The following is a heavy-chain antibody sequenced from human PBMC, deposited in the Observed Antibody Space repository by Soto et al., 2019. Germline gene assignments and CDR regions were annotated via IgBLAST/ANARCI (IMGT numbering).Heavy chain of an antibody. CDR1: GGTFSRYS. CDR2: IIPIFGIA. V-gene: IGHV1-69*08. D-gene: IGHD2-2*01. Sequence: QVQLVQSGAEVKKPGSSVKVSCKASGGTFSRYSITWVRQAPGHGLEWIGRIIPIFGIASYAQKFQGRVTITADESPSTAYMELSSLRSDATAVYYCAREDRDRETGLVPAAIDGMDVWGQGTTVTVSS. CDR3: AREDRDRETGLVPAAIDGMDV. J-gene: IGHJ6*02.